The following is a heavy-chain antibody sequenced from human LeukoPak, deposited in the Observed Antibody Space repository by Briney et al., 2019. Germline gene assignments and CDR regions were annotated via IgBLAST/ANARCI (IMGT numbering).Heavy chain of an antibody. CDR1: GFTFNIYG. CDR3: AREVLGNYFDY. J-gene: IGHJ4*02. D-gene: IGHD7-27*01. Sequence: PGGSLRLSCAASGFTFNIYGMHWVRQAPGKGLEWVAVIWYDGSNKYYADSVKGRFTISRDNSKNTLYLQMNSLRAEDTAVYYCAREVLGNYFDYWGQGTLVTVSS. CDR2: IWYDGSNK. V-gene: IGHV3-33*08.